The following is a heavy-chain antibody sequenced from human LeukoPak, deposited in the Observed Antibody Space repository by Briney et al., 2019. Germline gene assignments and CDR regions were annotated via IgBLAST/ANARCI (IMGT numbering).Heavy chain of an antibody. Sequence: SGGSLRLSCAASGFTFSSYAMHWVRQAPGKGLEWVAVISYDGSNKYYADSVKGRFTISRDNSKNTLYLQMNSLRAEDTAVYYCARDMSGYCSGGRCYNMGYFDYWGQGTLVTVSS. V-gene: IGHV3-30-3*01. J-gene: IGHJ4*02. D-gene: IGHD2-15*01. CDR2: ISYDGSNK. CDR3: ARDMSGYCSGGRCYNMGYFDY. CDR1: GFTFSSYA.